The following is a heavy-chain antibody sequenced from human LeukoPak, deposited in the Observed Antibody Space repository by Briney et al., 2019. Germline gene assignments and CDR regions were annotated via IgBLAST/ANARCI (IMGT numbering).Heavy chain of an antibody. J-gene: IGHJ4*02. V-gene: IGHV3-23*01. D-gene: IGHD3-22*01. CDR3: ATDRERDPSVYYLV. CDR2: ISDDGSGT. CDR1: GFTFSDYA. Sequence: GGSLRLSCAASGFTFSDYAMSWVRQAPGQGLEGVSTISDDGSGTYYADSVKGRFTIPRDNSKNTLFLQINSLRAEDSAVYYCATDRERDPSVYYLVGGQGTLITVSS.